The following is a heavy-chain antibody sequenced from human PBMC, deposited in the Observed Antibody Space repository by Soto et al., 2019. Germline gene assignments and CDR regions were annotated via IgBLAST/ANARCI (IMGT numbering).Heavy chain of an antibody. Sequence: QVQLVQSGAEVKKPGASVKVSCKASGYTFTSYDINWVRQATGQGLEWMGWMNPNSGNTGYAQKFQGRVTMTRNTSXXTAYMELSSLRSEYTAVYYCARDRYSYGTRTPFGYWGQGTLVTVSS. CDR3: ARDRYSYGTRTPFGY. CDR2: MNPNSGNT. D-gene: IGHD5-18*01. CDR1: GYTFTSYD. V-gene: IGHV1-8*01. J-gene: IGHJ4*02.